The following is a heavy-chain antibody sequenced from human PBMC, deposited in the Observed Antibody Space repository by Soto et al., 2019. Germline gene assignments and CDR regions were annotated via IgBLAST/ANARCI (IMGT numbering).Heavy chain of an antibody. D-gene: IGHD2-2*01. Sequence: QVQLVQSGAEVKKPGSSVKVSCKASGGTFSSYAISWVRQAPGQGLEWMGGIIPIFGTANYAQKFQGRVTIAADEPTSTAYMELSSLRSEDTAVYYCARDEEVLVPAAMSGRGCWFDPWGQGTLVTVSS. J-gene: IGHJ5*02. CDR1: GGTFSSYA. V-gene: IGHV1-69*12. CDR2: IIPIFGTA. CDR3: ARDEEVLVPAAMSGRGCWFDP.